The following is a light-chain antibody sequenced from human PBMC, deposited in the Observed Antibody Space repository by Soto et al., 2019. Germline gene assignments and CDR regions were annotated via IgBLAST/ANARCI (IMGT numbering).Light chain of an antibody. V-gene: IGKV1-9*01. CDR2: AAS. CDR1: QGISSN. J-gene: IGKJ5*01. CDR3: QQFNSYPIT. Sequence: IWMTQSPSLLSASTGDRVTSTCRASQGISSNLAWYQQKPGKAPKLLIYAASTLQSGVPSRFSGSGSGTEFTLTISSLQPEDFATYYCQQFNSYPITFGQGTRLEI.